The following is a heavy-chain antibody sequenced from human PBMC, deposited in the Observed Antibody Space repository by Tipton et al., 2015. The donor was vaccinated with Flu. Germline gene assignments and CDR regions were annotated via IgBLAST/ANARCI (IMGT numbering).Heavy chain of an antibody. CDR2: ISSSSSYI. J-gene: IGHJ3*02. Sequence: AVSGFTFSSYSMNWVRQAPGKGLEWVSSISSSSSYIYYADSVKGRFTISRDNAKNSLYLQMNSLRAEGTAVYYCARHYYGSGTGAFDIGGQGTMVTVSS. CDR3: ARHYYGSGTGAFDI. CDR1: GFTFSSYS. V-gene: IGHV3-21*01. D-gene: IGHD3-10*01.